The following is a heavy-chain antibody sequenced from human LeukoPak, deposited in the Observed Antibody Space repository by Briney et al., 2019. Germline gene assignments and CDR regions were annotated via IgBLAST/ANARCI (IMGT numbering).Heavy chain of an antibody. CDR1: GFTLSNYA. J-gene: IGHJ4*02. CDR3: ARDPGLRLDY. CDR2: IWYDGSNE. V-gene: IGHV3-33*01. Sequence: PGGSLRLSCAASGFTLSNYAMHWVRQTPGKGLEWVAVIWYDGSNEYYSDSVKGRFAISKDTSKNTLYLQMNNLRAEDTAVYICARDPGLRLDYWGQGTLLTVSS. D-gene: IGHD3-16*01.